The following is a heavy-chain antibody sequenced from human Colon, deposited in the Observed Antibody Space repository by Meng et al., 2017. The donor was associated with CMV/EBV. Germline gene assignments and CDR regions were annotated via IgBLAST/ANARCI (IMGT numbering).Heavy chain of an antibody. J-gene: IGHJ4*02. Sequence: ASVKVSCKTSGDTVMTSDINWVRLAPGQGLEWMGWMNPNSGNTAYAQKFQGRVTMTRDTSINTAYMELSSLRSDDAAVYYCASRAGDYFYYWGQGTLVTVSS. CDR2: MNPNSGNT. D-gene: IGHD6-19*01. V-gene: IGHV1-8*01. CDR3: ASRAGDYFYY. CDR1: GDTVMTSD.